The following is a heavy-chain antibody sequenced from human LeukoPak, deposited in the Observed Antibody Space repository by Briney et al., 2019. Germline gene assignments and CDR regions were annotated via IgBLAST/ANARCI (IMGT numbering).Heavy chain of an antibody. CDR3: AKDRDSSSWYDYFDY. J-gene: IGHJ4*02. Sequence: PGGSLRLSCAASGLTISDSWIHWVRQAPGKGLEWVSVISAGGSTYYADSVKGRFTISRDNSKNTLYLQMNSLRAEDTAVYYCAKDRDSSSWYDYFDYWGQGTLVTVST. CDR2: ISAGGST. D-gene: IGHD6-13*01. V-gene: IGHV3-23*01. CDR1: GLTISDSW.